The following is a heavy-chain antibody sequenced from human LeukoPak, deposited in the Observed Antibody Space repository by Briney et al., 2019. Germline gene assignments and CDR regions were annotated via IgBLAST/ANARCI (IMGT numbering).Heavy chain of an antibody. J-gene: IGHJ6*03. Sequence: GGSLRLSCAASGFTFSNYGMHWVRQAPGKGPEWVAVIWYDGDRKFYADSVKGRFTISRDNSKNTLYLEMNSLGVDDTAVYYCAKTSSAANYYYYYMDVWGKGTTVTVSS. CDR1: GFTFSNYG. CDR3: AKTSSAANYYYYYMDV. V-gene: IGHV3-33*06. CDR2: IWYDGDRK. D-gene: IGHD2-15*01.